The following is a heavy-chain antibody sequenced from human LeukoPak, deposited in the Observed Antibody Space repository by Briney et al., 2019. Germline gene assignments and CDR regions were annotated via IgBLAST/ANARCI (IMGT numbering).Heavy chain of an antibody. CDR2: IRSKAYGGTT. J-gene: IGHJ4*02. CDR3: TRDLALGVSSGWFDY. Sequence: GRSLRLSCTASGFTFGDYAMSWVRQTPGKGLEWVSFIRSKAYGGTTEYAASVKGRFTISRDDSKSIAYLQMNSLKTEDTAVYYCTRDLALGVSSGWFDYWGQGTLVTVSS. D-gene: IGHD6-19*01. V-gene: IGHV3-49*04. CDR1: GFTFGDYA.